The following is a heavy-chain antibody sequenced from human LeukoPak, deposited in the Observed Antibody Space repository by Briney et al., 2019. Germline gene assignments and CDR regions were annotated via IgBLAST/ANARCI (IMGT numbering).Heavy chain of an antibody. D-gene: IGHD1-26*01. V-gene: IGHV3-11*04. J-gene: IGHJ4*02. CDR3: ARGSSGSYYTLFDY. CDR2: ISSSAWTI. CDR1: GFTFSDYY. Sequence: PGGSLRLSCAASGFTFSDYYMTWIRQAPGKGLEWVSYISSSAWTIYYADSVKGRFTVSRDNAKNSLYLQMDSLRAEDTAVYYCARGSSGSYYTLFDYWGQGTLVTVSS.